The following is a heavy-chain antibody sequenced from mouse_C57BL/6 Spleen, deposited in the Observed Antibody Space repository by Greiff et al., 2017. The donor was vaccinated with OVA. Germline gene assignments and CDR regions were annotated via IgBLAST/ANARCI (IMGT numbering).Heavy chain of an antibody. CDR1: GYTFTDYN. D-gene: IGHD1-1*01. Sequence: EVQLQQSGPELVKPGDSVKIPCKASGYTFTDYNMDWVKQSHGKSLEWIGDINPNNGGTIYNQKFKGKATLTVDKSSSTAYMELRSLTSEDTAVYYCARFPLYYGSREGIAMDYWGQGTSVTVSS. V-gene: IGHV1-18*01. CDR3: ARFPLYYGSREGIAMDY. CDR2: INPNNGGT. J-gene: IGHJ4*01.